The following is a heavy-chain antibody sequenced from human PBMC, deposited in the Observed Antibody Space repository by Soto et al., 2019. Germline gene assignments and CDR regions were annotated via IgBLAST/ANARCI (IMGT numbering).Heavy chain of an antibody. D-gene: IGHD3-22*01. Sequence: QVQLQESGPGLVKPSQTLSLTCTVSGGSISSGDYYWSWIRQPPGKGLEWIGYIYYSGSTYYNPSLKSRVTISVDTSKNQFSLKLRSVTAADTAVYYCARGGLTYYYDSSGYYRLGSQRQTLDYWGQGTLVTVSS. CDR3: ARGGLTYYYDSSGYYRLGSQRQTLDY. CDR1: GGSISSGDYY. V-gene: IGHV4-30-4*01. CDR2: IYYSGST. J-gene: IGHJ4*02.